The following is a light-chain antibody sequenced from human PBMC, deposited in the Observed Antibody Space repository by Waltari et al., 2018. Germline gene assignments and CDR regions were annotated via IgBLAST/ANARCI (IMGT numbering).Light chain of an antibody. J-gene: IGLJ2*01. CDR1: SGHTSYD. Sequence: QLLVTQSPSASASLGASVKLTCTLSSGHTSYDIAWHQHQSEKGPRFLMSVKSEGEHTKGDGIPDRFSGSSSGAERYLTIYSLQSEDEADYYCQTWDTNIVVFGGGTKVTVL. V-gene: IGLV4-69*01. CDR3: QTWDTNIVV. CDR2: VKSEGEH.